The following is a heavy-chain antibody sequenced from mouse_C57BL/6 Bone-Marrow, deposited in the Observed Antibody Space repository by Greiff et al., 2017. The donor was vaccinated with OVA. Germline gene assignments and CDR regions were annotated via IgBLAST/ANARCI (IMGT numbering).Heavy chain of an antibody. J-gene: IGHJ2*01. CDR2: IYPRSGNT. CDR3: ARGYGSSPYYFDY. V-gene: IGHV1-81*01. D-gene: IGHD1-1*01. Sequence: SGAELARPGASVKLSCKASGYTFTSYGISWVKQRTGQGLEWIGEIYPRSGNTYYNEKFKGKATLTADKSSSTAYMELRSLTSEDSAVYFCARGYGSSPYYFDYWGQGTTLTGSS. CDR1: GYTFTSYG.